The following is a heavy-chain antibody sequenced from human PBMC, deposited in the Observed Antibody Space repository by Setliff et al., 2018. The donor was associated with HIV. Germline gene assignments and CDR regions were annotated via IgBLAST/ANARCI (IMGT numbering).Heavy chain of an antibody. CDR2: IIPIIGIE. V-gene: IGHV1-69*02. CDR1: GGTFSDYT. D-gene: IGHD2-15*01. CDR3: ARSDCSSVRCYLGHAFEI. Sequence: VASVKVSCKASGGTFSDYTVNGVRQAPGQGLEWMGRIIPIIGIENYAQKFQGRVTITADKSTSTAYMELNSLRSDDTAIYYCARSDCSSVRCYLGHAFEIWGQGTMVTVSS. J-gene: IGHJ3*02.